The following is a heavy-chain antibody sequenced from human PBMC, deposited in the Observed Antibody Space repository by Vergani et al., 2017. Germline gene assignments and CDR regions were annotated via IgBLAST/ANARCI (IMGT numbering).Heavy chain of an antibody. Sequence: QLQLQESGPGLVKPSETLPLTCTVSGGSISSSSYYWGWIRQPPGKGLEWIGSIYYSGSTYYNPSLKSRVTISVDTSKNQFSLKLSSVTAADTAVYYCARVLGXLLPAATTPSWFDPWGQGTLVTVSS. CDR2: IYYSGST. D-gene: IGHD2-2*01. CDR3: ARVLGXLLPAATTPSWFDP. J-gene: IGHJ5*02. V-gene: IGHV4-39*01. CDR1: GGSISSSSYY.